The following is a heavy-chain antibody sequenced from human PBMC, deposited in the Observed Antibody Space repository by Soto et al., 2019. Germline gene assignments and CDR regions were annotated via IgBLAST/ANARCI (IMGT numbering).Heavy chain of an antibody. Sequence: GGSLRLSCAASGFTFSSYAMSWVRQAPGKGLEWVSAISGSGGSTYYADSVKGRFTISRDNSKNTLYLQMNSLRAEDTAVYYCATLRGRRAAADWFDPWGQGTLVTVSS. CDR3: ATLRGRRAAADWFDP. CDR1: GFTFSSYA. V-gene: IGHV3-23*01. D-gene: IGHD6-13*01. J-gene: IGHJ5*02. CDR2: ISGSGGST.